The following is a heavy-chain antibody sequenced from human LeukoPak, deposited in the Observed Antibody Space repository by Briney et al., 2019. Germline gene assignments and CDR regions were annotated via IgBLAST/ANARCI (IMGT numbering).Heavy chain of an antibody. J-gene: IGHJ1*01. Sequence: AGGSLRLSCAASGFTFSDYYMSWIRQVPGKGLEWVSYISSSGSTIYYADSVKGRFTISRDNAKNSLYLQMNSLRAEDTAIYYCAKDPLRARPSEYFQHWGQGTLVTVSS. CDR3: AKDPLRARPSEYFQH. D-gene: IGHD6-6*01. CDR1: GFTFSDYY. CDR2: ISSSGSTI. V-gene: IGHV3-11*01.